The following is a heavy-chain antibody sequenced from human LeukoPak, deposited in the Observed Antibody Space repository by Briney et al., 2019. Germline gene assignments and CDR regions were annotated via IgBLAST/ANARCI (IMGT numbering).Heavy chain of an antibody. J-gene: IGHJ3*02. Sequence: PSETLSLTCTVSGGSISSYYWSWIRQPPGKGLEWIGYIYYRGSTNYNPSLKSRVTISVDTSKNQFSLKLSSVTAADTAVYYCARRTGDSDAFDIWGQGTMVTVSS. V-gene: IGHV4-59*08. D-gene: IGHD7-27*01. CDR2: IYYRGST. CDR1: GGSISSYY. CDR3: ARRTGDSDAFDI.